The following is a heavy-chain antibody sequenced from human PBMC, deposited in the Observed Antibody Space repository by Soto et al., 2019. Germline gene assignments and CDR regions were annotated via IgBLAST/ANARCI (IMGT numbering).Heavy chain of an antibody. J-gene: IGHJ6*02. CDR2: IYHHGST. CDR3: ARSELTGTTVRVYGVDV. D-gene: IGHD1-1*01. V-gene: IGHV4-39*07. CDR1: GGSISSSSYY. Sequence: KPSETLSLTCTVSGGSISSSSYYWGWIRQPPGKGLEWIGYIYHHGSTFYNPSLKSRVTMSADTSKNQFSLKLSSVTAVDTAVYYCARSELTGTTVRVYGVDVWGQGTTVTVSS.